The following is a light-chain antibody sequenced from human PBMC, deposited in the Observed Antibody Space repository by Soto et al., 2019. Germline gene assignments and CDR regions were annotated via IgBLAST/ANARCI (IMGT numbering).Light chain of an antibody. CDR3: ISYAGSNNWV. J-gene: IGLJ3*02. V-gene: IGLV2-8*01. CDR2: EVS. Sequence: QSALTQPPSASGSPGQSVTISCTGTSSDVGDYNYVSWYQQHPGKAPKLMIYEVSKRPSGVPDRFSGSKSGNRASLTVSGLQAEDEADYYCISYAGSNNWVFGGGTKVTVL. CDR1: SSDVGDYNY.